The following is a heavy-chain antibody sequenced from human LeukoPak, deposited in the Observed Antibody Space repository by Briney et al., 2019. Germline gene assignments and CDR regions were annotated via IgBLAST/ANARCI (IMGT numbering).Heavy chain of an antibody. CDR2: ISSSSSYI. CDR1: GFTFSSYS. CDR3: ARDRATAMVDY. J-gene: IGHJ4*02. Sequence: GGPLRLSCAASGFTFSSYSMNWVRQAPGKGLEWASSISSSSSYIYYADSVKGRFTISRDNAKNSLYLQMNSLRAEDTAVYYCARDRATAMVDYWGQGTLVTVSS. V-gene: IGHV3-21*01. D-gene: IGHD5-18*01.